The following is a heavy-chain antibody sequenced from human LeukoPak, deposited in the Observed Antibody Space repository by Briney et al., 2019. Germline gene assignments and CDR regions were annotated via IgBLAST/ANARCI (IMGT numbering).Heavy chain of an antibody. Sequence: GGSLRLSCAASGFTFSSYAMHWVRQAPGKGLEWVAVISYDGSNEYYADSVKGRFTISRDNSKNTLYLQMNSLRAEDTAVYYCARDEGYYYGSGSLYFQHWGQGTLVTVSS. CDR3: ARDEGYYYGSGSLYFQH. CDR2: ISYDGSNE. D-gene: IGHD3-10*01. CDR1: GFTFSSYA. J-gene: IGHJ1*01. V-gene: IGHV3-30-3*01.